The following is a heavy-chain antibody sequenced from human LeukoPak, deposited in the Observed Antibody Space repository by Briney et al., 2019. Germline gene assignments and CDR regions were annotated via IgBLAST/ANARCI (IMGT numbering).Heavy chain of an antibody. CDR1: GSSIVGYH. D-gene: IGHD2-2*01. J-gene: IGHJ6*02. Sequence: PSETLSLTCTVSGSSIVGYHWSWLRQPPGTGLEWIGYISDSGSTNYNPSLESRVTISVDMSKKQLSLKLSSVTAADTAVYYCARLSCSSTSCYAPYYYYGMDVWAKGPRSPSP. CDR2: ISDSGST. CDR3: ARLSCSSTSCYAPYYYYGMDV. V-gene: IGHV4-59*08.